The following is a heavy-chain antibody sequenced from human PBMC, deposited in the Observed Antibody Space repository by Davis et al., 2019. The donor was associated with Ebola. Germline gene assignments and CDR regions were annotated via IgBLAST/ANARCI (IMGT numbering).Heavy chain of an antibody. CDR1: GFIFSDYW. CDR3: ARREAASIDY. Sequence: HTGGSLRLSCAASGFIFSDYWMNWVRQTPGKGLVWVSRITNDGTRTSYAGSVQGRFTISRDNAKNTLFLQLNSLRVEDTAIYYCARREAASIDYWGQGTLVTVSS. D-gene: IGHD6-25*01. J-gene: IGHJ4*02. CDR2: ITNDGTRT. V-gene: IGHV3-74*01.